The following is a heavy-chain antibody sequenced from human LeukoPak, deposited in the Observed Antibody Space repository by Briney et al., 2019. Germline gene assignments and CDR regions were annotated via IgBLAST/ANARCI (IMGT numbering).Heavy chain of an antibody. V-gene: IGHV3-30*02. CDR2: IRYDGSNK. J-gene: IGHJ4*02. D-gene: IGHD6-6*01. CDR3: ARDHRMSRGSFNFDY. CDR1: GLTFSSYG. Sequence: PGGSLRLFCAASGLTFSSYGMHWVRQAPGKGLEWVAFIRYDGSNKYYADSVKGRFTISRDNSKNTLYLQMNSLRAEDTAVYYCARDHRMSRGSFNFDYWGQGTLVTVSS.